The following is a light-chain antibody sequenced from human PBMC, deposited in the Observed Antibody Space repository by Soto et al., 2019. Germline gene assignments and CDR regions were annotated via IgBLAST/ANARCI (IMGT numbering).Light chain of an antibody. V-gene: IGKV1-9*01. CDR3: QQYYSFPRT. CDR2: AAS. CDR1: QGIGSY. Sequence: DIQLTQSPSFLSASLGDRVTITCRASQGIGSYLAWYQQKPGKAPRLLIYAASTLQSGVPSRFSGSGSDTEFTLTISSLQPEDFATYYCQQYYSFPRTFGQGTKVDI. J-gene: IGKJ1*01.